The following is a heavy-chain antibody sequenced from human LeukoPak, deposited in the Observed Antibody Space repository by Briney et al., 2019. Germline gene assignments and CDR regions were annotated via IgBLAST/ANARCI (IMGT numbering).Heavy chain of an antibody. CDR2: IYYSGST. CDR3: ARPQRAFWSGYYRDAFDI. CDR1: GGSISSGDYY. J-gene: IGHJ3*02. Sequence: SETLSLTCTVSGGSISSGDYYWSWIRQPPGKGLEWIGYIYYSGSTYYNPSLKSRVTISVDTSKNQFSLKLSSVTAADTAVYYCARPQRAFWSGYYRDAFDIWGQGTMVTVSS. V-gene: IGHV4-30-4*08. D-gene: IGHD3-3*01.